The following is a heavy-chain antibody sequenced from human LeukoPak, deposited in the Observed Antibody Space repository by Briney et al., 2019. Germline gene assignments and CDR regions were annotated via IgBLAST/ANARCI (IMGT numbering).Heavy chain of an antibody. CDR2: IRSRAYGGTT. V-gene: IGHV3-49*04. CDR3: TRDIYIDY. Sequence: GGSLRLSCAASGFTFSSYAMSWVRQAPGKGLEWVGFIRSRAYGGTTDYAASVKGRFTISRDDSKSIAYLQVNSLKTEDTAVYYCTRDIYIDYWGQGTLVTVSS. J-gene: IGHJ4*02. CDR1: GFTFSSYA.